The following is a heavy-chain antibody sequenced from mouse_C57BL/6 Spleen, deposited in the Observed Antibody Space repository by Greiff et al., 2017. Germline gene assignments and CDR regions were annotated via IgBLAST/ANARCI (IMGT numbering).Heavy chain of an antibody. J-gene: IGHJ4*01. CDR1: GFTFSSYA. CDR2: ISDGGSYT. Sequence: EVKLMESGGGLVKPGGSLKLSCAASGFTFSSYAMSWVRQTPEKRLEWVATISDGGSYTYYPDNVKGRFTISRDNAKNNLYLQMSHLKSEDTAMYYCARTGIYYDYPCYAMDYWGQGTSVTGSS. CDR3: ARTGIYYDYPCYAMDY. V-gene: IGHV5-4*03. D-gene: IGHD2-4*01.